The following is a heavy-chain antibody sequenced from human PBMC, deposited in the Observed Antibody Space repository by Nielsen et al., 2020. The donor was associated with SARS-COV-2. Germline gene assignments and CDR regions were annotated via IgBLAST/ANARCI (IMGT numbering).Heavy chain of an antibody. D-gene: IGHD6-19*01. Sequence: WIRQPPGKGLEWVSAISGSGGRTYYADSVKGRFTISRDKSKNTLYVLMNSLRAEDTAVYYCAKMSPPGIVVGTAEYFQHWGQGTLVTVSS. J-gene: IGHJ1*01. CDR2: ISGSGGRT. V-gene: IGHV3-23*01. CDR3: AKMSPPGIVVGTAEYFQH.